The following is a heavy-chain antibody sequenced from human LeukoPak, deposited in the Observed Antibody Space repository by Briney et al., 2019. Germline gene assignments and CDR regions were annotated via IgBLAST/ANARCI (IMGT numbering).Heavy chain of an antibody. Sequence: GGPLRLSCAASGFTFSSYAMHWVRQAPGKGLEWVAVISYDGSNKYYADSVKGRFTISRDNSKNTLYLQMNSLRAEDTAVYYCARERGYGIDYWGQGTLVTVSS. CDR3: ARERGYGIDY. CDR1: GFTFSSYA. V-gene: IGHV3-30-3*01. CDR2: ISYDGSNK. J-gene: IGHJ4*02. D-gene: IGHD4-17*01.